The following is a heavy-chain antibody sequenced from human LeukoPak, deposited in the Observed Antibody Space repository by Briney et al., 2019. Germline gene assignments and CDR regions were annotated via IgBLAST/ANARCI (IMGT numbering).Heavy chain of an antibody. CDR3: TRQQLDAFDI. J-gene: IGHJ3*02. Sequence: PGGSLRLSCAASGFTFSTYWMHWVRQAPGTGLVWVSRINSDGSSTTYADSVKGRFTISRDNAKNTLSLQMNSLRAEDTAVYYCTRQQLDAFDIRGPGTMVTVSS. CDR1: GFTFSTYW. CDR2: INSDGSST. V-gene: IGHV3-74*01. D-gene: IGHD6-13*01.